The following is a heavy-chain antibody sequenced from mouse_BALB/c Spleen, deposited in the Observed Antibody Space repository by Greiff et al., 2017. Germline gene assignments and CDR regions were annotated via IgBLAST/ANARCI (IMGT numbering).Heavy chain of an antibody. CDR1: GYAFTNYL. CDR2: INPGSGGT. V-gene: IGHV1-54*01. CDR3: ARYGNDAMDY. D-gene: IGHD2-1*01. J-gene: IGHJ4*01. Sequence: QVQLQQSGAELVRPGTSVKVSCKASGYAFTNYLIEWVKQRPGQGLKWIGVINPGSGGTNYNEKFKGKATLTADKSSSTAYMQLSSLTSDDSAVYFCARYGNDAMDYWGQGTSVTVSS.